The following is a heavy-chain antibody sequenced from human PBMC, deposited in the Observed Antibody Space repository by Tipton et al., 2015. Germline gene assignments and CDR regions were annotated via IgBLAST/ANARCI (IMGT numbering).Heavy chain of an antibody. V-gene: IGHV3-23*01. J-gene: IGHJ3*01. CDR1: GFTFNSYG. CDR3: AKVVRSGIGSPLAFEV. D-gene: IGHD1-26*01. CDR2: IRSNGDRT. Sequence: SLRLSCAASGFTFNSYGMNWVRQAPGKGLEWVSGIRSNGDRTYYAGSVKGRLTISRDNSKNTLSLQMNSLRAEDTAVYYCAKVVRSGIGSPLAFEVWGQGTMVTVSS.